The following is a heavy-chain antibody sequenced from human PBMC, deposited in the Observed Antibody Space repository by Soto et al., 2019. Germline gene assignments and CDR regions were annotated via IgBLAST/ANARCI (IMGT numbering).Heavy chain of an antibody. V-gene: IGHV4-34*01. Sequence: SETLSLTCAVYGGSFSGYYWSWIRQPPGKGLEWIGEINHSGSTNYNPSLKSRVTISVDTSKNQFSLKLSSVTAADTAVYYCARGRSVDIISWFDPWGQGTLVTVSS. D-gene: IGHD3-10*01. CDR1: GGSFSGYY. CDR3: ARGRSVDIISWFDP. J-gene: IGHJ5*02. CDR2: INHSGST.